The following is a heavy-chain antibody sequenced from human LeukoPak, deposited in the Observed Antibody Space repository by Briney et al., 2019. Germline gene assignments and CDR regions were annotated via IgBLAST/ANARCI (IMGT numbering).Heavy chain of an antibody. CDR2: IYSGGST. D-gene: IGHD2-15*01. CDR1: GFTVSSNY. CDR3: ARELPFDY. Sequence: GGSLRLSCAASGFTVSSNYMSWVRQAPGKGLEWVSVIYSGGSTYYADSVKGRFTISRDNAKNTLYLQMNRLRAEDTAVYYCARELPFDYWGQGTLVTVSS. V-gene: IGHV3-66*01. J-gene: IGHJ4*02.